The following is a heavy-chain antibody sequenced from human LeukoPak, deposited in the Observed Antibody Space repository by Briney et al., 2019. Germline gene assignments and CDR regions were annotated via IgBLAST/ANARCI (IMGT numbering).Heavy chain of an antibody. V-gene: IGHV1-46*01. Sequence: GASVKVSCKASGYTFTTYGISWVRQAPGQGLEWMGIINPSGGSTSYAQKFQGRVTMTRDMSTSTVYMELSSLRSEDTAVYYCARDGTASGSYYYFDYWGQGTLVTVSS. J-gene: IGHJ4*02. CDR3: ARDGTASGSYYYFDY. CDR2: INPSGGST. D-gene: IGHD1-26*01. CDR1: GYTFTTYG.